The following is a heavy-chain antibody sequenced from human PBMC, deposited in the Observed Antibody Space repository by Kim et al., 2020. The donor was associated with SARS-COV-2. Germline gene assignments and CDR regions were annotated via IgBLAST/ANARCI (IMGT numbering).Heavy chain of an antibody. V-gene: IGHV4-39*07. CDR3: ARDVLWFGELLPHFDY. CDR1: GGSISSSSYY. Sequence: SETLSLTCTVSGGSISSSSYYWGWIRQPPGKGLEWIGSIYYSGSTYYNPSLKSRVTISVDTSKNQFSLKLSSVTAADTAVYYCARDVLWFGELLPHFDYWGQGTLVTVSS. J-gene: IGHJ4*02. CDR2: IYYSGST. D-gene: IGHD3-10*01.